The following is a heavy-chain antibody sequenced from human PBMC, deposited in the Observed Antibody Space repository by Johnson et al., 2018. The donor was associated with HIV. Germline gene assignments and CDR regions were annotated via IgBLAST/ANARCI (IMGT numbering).Heavy chain of an antibody. CDR1: GFTFSNYG. J-gene: IGHJ3*02. CDR3: ARDSGQQLADAFDI. V-gene: IGHV3-30*02. Sequence: VQLVESGGGVVQPGGSLRLSCAASGFTFSNYGMHWVRQAPGKGLEWVAFIRYDGTNKYYADSVTGRFTISRDNSKNTLYLQMNSLRAEDTAVYYCARDSGQQLADAFDIWGQGTMVTVSS. CDR2: IRYDGTNK. D-gene: IGHD6-6*01.